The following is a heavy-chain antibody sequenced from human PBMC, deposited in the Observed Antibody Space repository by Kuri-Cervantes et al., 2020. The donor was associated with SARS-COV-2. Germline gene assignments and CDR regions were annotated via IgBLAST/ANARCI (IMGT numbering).Heavy chain of an antibody. CDR2: ISWNSGSI. V-gene: IGHV3-9*01. D-gene: IGHD2-2*01. Sequence: GGSLRLSCAASGFTFDDYAMHWVRQAPGKGLEWVSGISWNSGSIGYADSVKGRFTISRDNAKNSLYLQMNSLRAEDTAVYYCARDARYCSSTSCYQGGGWFDPWGQGTLVTVSS. CDR1: GFTFDDYA. J-gene: IGHJ5*02. CDR3: ARDARYCSSTSCYQGGGWFDP.